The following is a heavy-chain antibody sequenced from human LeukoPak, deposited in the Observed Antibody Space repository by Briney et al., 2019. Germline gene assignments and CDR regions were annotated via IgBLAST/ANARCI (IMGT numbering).Heavy chain of an antibody. CDR1: GYTFTSYG. D-gene: IGHD2-15*01. CDR2: ISAYNGNT. V-gene: IGHV1-18*04. CDR3: AGTYCSGGSCHNWFDP. J-gene: IGHJ5*02. Sequence: ASVKVSCKASGYTFTSYGISWVRQAPGQGLEWMGWISAYNGNTNYAQKLQGRVTMTTDTSTSTVYMELRSLRSDDTAVYYCAGTYCSGGSCHNWFDPWGQGTLVTVSS.